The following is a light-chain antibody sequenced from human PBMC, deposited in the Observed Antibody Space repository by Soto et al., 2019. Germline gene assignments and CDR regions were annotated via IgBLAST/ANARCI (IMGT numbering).Light chain of an antibody. CDR1: SSDVGGYNY. CDR2: EVS. J-gene: IGLJ3*02. CDR3: ISYAGSNNLV. Sequence: QSVLTQPPSASGSPGQSVTISCTGTSSDVGGYNYVSWYQQYPGKAPKVMIYEVSKRPSGVPDRFSGSRSGNTASLTVSGLQAEDEADYYCISYAGSNNLVFGGGTKLTVL. V-gene: IGLV2-8*01.